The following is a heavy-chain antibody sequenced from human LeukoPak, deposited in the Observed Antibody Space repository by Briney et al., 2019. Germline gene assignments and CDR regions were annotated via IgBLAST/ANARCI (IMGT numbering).Heavy chain of an antibody. V-gene: IGHV1-8*01. CDR3: ARVRSAVTTLAKRNWFDP. D-gene: IGHD4-17*01. CDR1: GYTFTSYD. CDR2: MNPNSGNT. J-gene: IGHJ5*02. Sequence: GASVKVSCKASGYTFTSYDINWVRQATGQGLEWMGWMNPNSGNTGYAQKFQGRVTMARNTSISTAYMELSSLRSEDTAVYYCARVRSAVTTLAKRNWFDPWGQGTLVIVSS.